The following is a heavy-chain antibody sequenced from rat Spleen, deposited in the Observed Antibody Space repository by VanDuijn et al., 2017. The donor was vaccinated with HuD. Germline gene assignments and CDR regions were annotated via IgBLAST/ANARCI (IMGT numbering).Heavy chain of an antibody. V-gene: IGHV5-29*01. CDR3: ARQASSQNFDY. Sequence: EVQLVESDGGLVQPGRSLKLSCAASGFTFSDYYMAWVRQAPTKGLEWVATINYDGSSAYYRGSVKGRFTVSRDNAKSTLYLQMDSLRSEDTATYCCARQASSQNFDYWGQGVMVTVSS. J-gene: IGHJ2*01. CDR1: GFTFSDYY. CDR2: INYDGSSA.